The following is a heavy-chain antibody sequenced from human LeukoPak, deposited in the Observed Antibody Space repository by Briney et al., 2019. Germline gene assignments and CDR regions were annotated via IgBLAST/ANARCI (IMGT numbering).Heavy chain of an antibody. CDR3: AKAGVRYFDSSGLYAFDF. V-gene: IGHV4-39*01. D-gene: IGHD3-22*01. CDR2: IYFSGST. J-gene: IGHJ3*01. Sequence: SETLSLTCAVSGGSISSTSYYWAWIRQPPGKGLEWIGTIYFSGSTYHNPSLKSRVTLSVDTSRNQSSLRLSSVDAADTVVYYCAKAGVRYFDSSGLYAFDFWGQGTTVTVSS. CDR1: GGSISSTSYY.